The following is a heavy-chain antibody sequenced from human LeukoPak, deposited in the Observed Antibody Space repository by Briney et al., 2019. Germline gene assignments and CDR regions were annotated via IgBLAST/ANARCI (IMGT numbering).Heavy chain of an antibody. CDR3: ARRVVTGYNWFDP. CDR1: GGSISSGDYY. CDR2: IYYSGST. J-gene: IGHJ5*02. Sequence: SQTLSLTCTVSGGSISSGDYYWSWIRQPPGKGLEWLGYIYYSGSTYYNPSLKSRVTISVDTSKNQFSLKLSSVTAADTAVYYCARRVVTGYNWFDPWGQGTLVTVSS. V-gene: IGHV4-30-4*01. D-gene: IGHD2-21*02.